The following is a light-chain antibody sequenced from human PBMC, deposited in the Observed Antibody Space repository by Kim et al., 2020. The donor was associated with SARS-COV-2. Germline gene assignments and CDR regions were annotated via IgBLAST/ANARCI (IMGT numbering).Light chain of an antibody. CDR2: DNN. CDR3: GTWDSSLSPWV. J-gene: IGLJ3*02. CDR1: SSNIGNKY. Sequence: GQNVTISCSGSSSNIGNKYVSWYQQRPGTAPKLLIYDNNKRPSGIPDRFSGSKSGTSATLGITGLQTGDEADYYCGTWDSSLSPWVFGGGTQLTVL. V-gene: IGLV1-51*01.